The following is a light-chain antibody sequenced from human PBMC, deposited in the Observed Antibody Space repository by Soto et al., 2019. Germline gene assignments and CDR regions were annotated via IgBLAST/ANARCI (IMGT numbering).Light chain of an antibody. CDR1: TSNIGSHY. CDR2: RNN. CDR3: ATWDDGLNAFYV. J-gene: IGLJ1*01. V-gene: IGLV1-47*01. Sequence: QSVLTQPPSASGTPGQGVTISCSGSTSNIGSHYVYWYQQLPGTAPKLRIYRNNQRPSGVPDRFSGSKSGTSASLAISGLRSDDEADYFCATWDDGLNAFYVFGTGTKVTVL.